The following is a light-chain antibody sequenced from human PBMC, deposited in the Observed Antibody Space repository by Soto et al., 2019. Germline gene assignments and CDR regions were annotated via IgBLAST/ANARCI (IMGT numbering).Light chain of an antibody. CDR1: QTVSSNY. Sequence: EIVLTQSPGTLSLSPGERATLSCRASQTVSSNYLAWYQQIPGQAPRLLIYVASSRATGIPDRFSGSGSGTDFTLTISRMETEDFAVYYCQQYGSSPRTFGQGTKVEIK. J-gene: IGKJ1*01. CDR2: VAS. CDR3: QQYGSSPRT. V-gene: IGKV3-20*01.